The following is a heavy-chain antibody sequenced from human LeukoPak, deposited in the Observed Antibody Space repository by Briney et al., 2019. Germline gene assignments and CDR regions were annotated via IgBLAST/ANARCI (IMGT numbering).Heavy chain of an antibody. J-gene: IGHJ6*03. CDR1: GYTFTSYY. Sequence: ASVKVSCKASGYTFTSYYMHWVRQAPGQGLEWMGIINPSGGSTSYAQKFQGRVTMTRDTSISTAYMELSRLRSDDTAVYYCARETHSSGWYYYYYYMDVWGKGTTVTISS. CDR3: ARETHSSGWYYYYYYMDV. CDR2: INPSGGST. D-gene: IGHD6-19*01. V-gene: IGHV1-46*01.